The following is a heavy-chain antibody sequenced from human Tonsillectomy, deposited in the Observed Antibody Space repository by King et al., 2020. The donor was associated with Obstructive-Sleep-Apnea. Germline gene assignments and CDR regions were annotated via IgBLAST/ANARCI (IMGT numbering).Heavy chain of an antibody. V-gene: IGHV3-53*04. CDR2: IFSGGST. Sequence: VQLVESGGGLVQPGGSLRLSCEASGFTVSSNYMTWVRQAQGKGREVGSVIFSGGSTYYADPVKGRFTLSRQNSKTTLYLQMNSLRAEDTAVYYCARDYYDSSGYYPHWYFDLWGRGTLVTVSS. CDR3: ARDYYDSSGYYPHWYFDL. J-gene: IGHJ2*01. D-gene: IGHD3-22*01. CDR1: GFTVSSNY.